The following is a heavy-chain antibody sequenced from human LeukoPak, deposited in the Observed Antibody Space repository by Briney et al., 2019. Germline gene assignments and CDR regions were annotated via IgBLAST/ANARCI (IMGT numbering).Heavy chain of an antibody. Sequence: SETLSLTRAVYGVSFSGYYWSWIRQPPGKGLEWIGEINHSGSTNYNPSLKSRVTISVDTSKNQFSLKLSPVTAADTAVYYCARAGREGYCSSTSCRGYYYYMDVWGKGTTVTVSS. V-gene: IGHV4-34*01. CDR3: ARAGREGYCSSTSCRGYYYYMDV. D-gene: IGHD2-2*01. CDR1: GVSFSGYY. CDR2: INHSGST. J-gene: IGHJ6*03.